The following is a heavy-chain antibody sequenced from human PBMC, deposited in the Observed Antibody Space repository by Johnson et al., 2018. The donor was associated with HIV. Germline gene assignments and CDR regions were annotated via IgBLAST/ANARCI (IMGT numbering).Heavy chain of an antibody. V-gene: IGHV3-30-3*01. Sequence: QVQLVESGGGVVQPGRSLRLSCAASGFAFSSYTMHWVRQVPGKGLDWVAVISYTGGSIDYAGSVKGRFTVSRDNSEKIVYLQMNSLRAEDTAVYLCARRTVTALFDIWGHGTLVTVSS. J-gene: IGHJ3*02. CDR1: GFAFSSYT. CDR3: ARRTVTALFDI. D-gene: IGHD4-17*01. CDR2: ISYTGGSI.